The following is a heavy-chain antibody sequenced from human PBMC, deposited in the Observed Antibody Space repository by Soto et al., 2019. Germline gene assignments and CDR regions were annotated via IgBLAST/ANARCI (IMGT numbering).Heavy chain of an antibody. V-gene: IGHV3-23*01. CDR2: IIGNGVST. CDR1: GFTFSIYA. D-gene: IGHD2-15*01. CDR3: AEESRPEDRYELDY. J-gene: IGHJ4*02. Sequence: EVQLLESGGGLVQPGGSLRLSCAASGFTFSIYAMSWVRQAPGKGLEWVSLIIGNGVSTDYADSVKGRFTISRDNSKNFLYLKMTSLEAEDMDIYYCAEESRPEDRYELDYWGQGTLVTVSS.